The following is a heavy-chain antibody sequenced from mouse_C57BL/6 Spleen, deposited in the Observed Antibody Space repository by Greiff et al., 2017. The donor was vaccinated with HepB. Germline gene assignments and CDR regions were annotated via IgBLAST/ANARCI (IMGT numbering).Heavy chain of an antibody. CDR2: ISYDGSN. CDR3: ARDYDYDDSFDY. V-gene: IGHV3-6*01. CDR1: GYSITSGYY. Sequence: EVKLMESGPGLVKPSQSLSLTCSVTGYSITSGYYWNWIRQFPGNKLEWMGYISYDGSNNYNPSLKNRISITRDTSKNQFFLKLNSVTTEDTATYYCARDYDYDDSFDYWGQGTTLTVSS. D-gene: IGHD2-4*01. J-gene: IGHJ2*01.